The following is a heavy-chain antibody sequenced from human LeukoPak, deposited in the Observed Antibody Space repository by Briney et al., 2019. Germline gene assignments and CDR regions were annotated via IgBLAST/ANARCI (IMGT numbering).Heavy chain of an antibody. J-gene: IGHJ4*02. CDR2: ISHDGSKK. D-gene: IGHD3-10*01. CDR3: AKDWKFYYVSGSFFPDN. V-gene: IGHV3-30*18. Sequence: GGSLRLSCAASGFTFSDYYMSWVRQAPGKGLECVAVISHDGSKKYYADFVKGRFTISRDNSKNTLYLHMNSLIPEDTAVYFCAKDWKFYYVSGSFFPDNWGQGTLVTVSS. CDR1: GFTFSDYY.